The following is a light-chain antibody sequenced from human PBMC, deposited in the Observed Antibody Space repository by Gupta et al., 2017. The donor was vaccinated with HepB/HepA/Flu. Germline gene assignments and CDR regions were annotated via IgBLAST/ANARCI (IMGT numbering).Light chain of an antibody. CDR1: KLGDKY. CDR2: KYN. CDR3: QAWDTGTVV. V-gene: IGLV3-1*01. J-gene: IGLJ2*01. Sequence: SYELTQPPSVSVSPGQTASITCSGDKLGDKYASWYQQKPGQSPVLVIYKYNNRPPGIPERFSGSNSWNTATLTISGTQPMDEADYYCQAWDTGTVVFGGGTKLTVL.